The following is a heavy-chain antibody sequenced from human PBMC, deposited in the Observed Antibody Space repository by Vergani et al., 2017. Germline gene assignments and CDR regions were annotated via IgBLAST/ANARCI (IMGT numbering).Heavy chain of an antibody. V-gene: IGHV3-74*03. D-gene: IGHD2/OR15-2a*01. CDR1: GFSFNSYW. Sequence: DVHLAESGGGFFQPGGSLRLSCSASGFSFNSYWMHWVRQVPGKGLLWVSRIKSNGSITAYADSVKGRFTISRDNAQNTLYLQMNSLSVEDTGVYYCASARSVVTSYMSNRLGSWGQGTLVTVSS. J-gene: IGHJ5*01. CDR2: IKSNGSIT. CDR3: ASARSVVTSYMSNRLGS.